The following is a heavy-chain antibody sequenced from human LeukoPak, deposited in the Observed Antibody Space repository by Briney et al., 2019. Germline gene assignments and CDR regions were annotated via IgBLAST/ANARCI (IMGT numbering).Heavy chain of an antibody. CDR2: INPKTGDA. J-gene: IGHJ3*02. CDR3: ARDRAVSAARSFDI. Sequence: ASVKLSCKASGYSFTGYYMHWVRQAPGQGLEWMGWINPKTGDANFAQKFQGRVTMTRDTSTSTAYMELSRLRSDDTAMYYCARDRAVSAARSFDIWGQGTMVGVSS. D-gene: IGHD2-15*01. V-gene: IGHV1-2*02. CDR1: GYSFTGYY.